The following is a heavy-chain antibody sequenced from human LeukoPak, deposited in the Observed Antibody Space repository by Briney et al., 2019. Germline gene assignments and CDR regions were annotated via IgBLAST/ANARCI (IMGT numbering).Heavy chain of an antibody. Sequence: GGSLRLSCAASGFPFNDYYMTWIRQAPGKGLEWVSHISSSGSTIYYADSVKGRFIISRDNAKNTLYLQMNSLRAEDTAVYYCARGRTDDYGDYFDYWGQGTLVTVSS. J-gene: IGHJ4*02. CDR2: ISSSGSTI. V-gene: IGHV3-11*04. CDR3: ARGRTDDYGDYFDY. D-gene: IGHD4-17*01. CDR1: GFPFNDYY.